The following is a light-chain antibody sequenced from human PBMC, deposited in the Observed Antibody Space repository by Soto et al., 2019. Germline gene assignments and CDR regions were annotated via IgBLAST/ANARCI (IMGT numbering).Light chain of an antibody. Sequence: EIVITQSPATLSVSPGEGATLSCRASQGIGDTLARYQQKPGQTPRLLIYGASTRANGIPGRFSGSGSGTELTLTISSLQSEDFAVYYCQQYNNWLTITFGQGTRLEIK. CDR3: QQYNNWLTIT. CDR2: GAS. CDR1: QGIGDT. J-gene: IGKJ5*01. V-gene: IGKV3-15*01.